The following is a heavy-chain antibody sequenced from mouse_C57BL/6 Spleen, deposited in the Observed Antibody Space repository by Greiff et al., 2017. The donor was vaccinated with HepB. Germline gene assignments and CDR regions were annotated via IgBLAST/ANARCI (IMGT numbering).Heavy chain of an antibody. CDR2: ISSGSSTI. Sequence: EVKLMESGGGLVKPGGSLKLSCAASGFTFSDYGMHWVRLAPETGLEWVAYISSGSSTIYYADTVKGRFTISRDNAKNTLFLQMTSLRSEDTAMYYCARNYDYDYWGQGTTLTVSS. D-gene: IGHD2-4*01. CDR1: GFTFSDYG. CDR3: ARNYDYDY. J-gene: IGHJ2*01. V-gene: IGHV5-17*01.